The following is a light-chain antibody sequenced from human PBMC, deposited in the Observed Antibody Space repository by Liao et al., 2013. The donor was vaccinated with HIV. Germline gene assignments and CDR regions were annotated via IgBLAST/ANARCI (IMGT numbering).Light chain of an antibody. J-gene: IGLJ1*01. CDR2: RDN. CDR3: QAWDSNTLFV. V-gene: IGLV3-1*01. CDR1: KLGNGY. Sequence: SYELTQPPSVSVSPGQTATITCSGDKLGNGYASWYQQRPGQPPVLVLYRDNQRPSGIPERFSGSSSGNTATLTVSGTQAIDEADYYCQAWDSNTLFVFGPGTKVTVL.